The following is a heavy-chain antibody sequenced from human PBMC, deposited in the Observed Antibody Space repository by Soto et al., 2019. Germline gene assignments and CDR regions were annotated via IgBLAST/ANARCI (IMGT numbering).Heavy chain of an antibody. CDR1: GYTFTSYG. CDR2: ISAYNGNT. D-gene: IGHD3-9*01. CDR3: ARDDLRYFDWLLDNYWYFDL. V-gene: IGHV1-18*01. Sequence: ASVKVSCKASGYTFTSYGISWVRQAPGQGLEWMGWISAYNGNTNYAQKLQGRVTMTTDTSTSAAYMELRSLRSDDTAVYYCARDDLRYFDWLLDNYWYFDLWGRGTLVTVSS. J-gene: IGHJ2*01.